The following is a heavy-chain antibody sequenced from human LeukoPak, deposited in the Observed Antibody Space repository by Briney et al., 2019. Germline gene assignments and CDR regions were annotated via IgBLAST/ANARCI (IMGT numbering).Heavy chain of an antibody. Sequence: ASETLSLTCTVSGGSISSYYWSWIRQPPGKGLEWIGYIYYSGSTNYNPSLKSRVTISVDTSKNQFSLKLSSVTAADTAVYYCAREYDFVDVWGQGTTVTVSS. CDR2: IYYSGST. D-gene: IGHD3-3*01. CDR3: AREYDFVDV. V-gene: IGHV4-59*01. CDR1: GGSISSYY. J-gene: IGHJ6*02.